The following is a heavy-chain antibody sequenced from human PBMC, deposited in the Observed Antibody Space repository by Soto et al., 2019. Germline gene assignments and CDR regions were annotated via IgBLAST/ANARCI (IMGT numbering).Heavy chain of an antibody. J-gene: IGHJ1*01. CDR2: VYYSGST. Sequence: KSSETLSLTCTVSGGSISSSSYYWGWIRQPPGKGLEWIGSVYYSGSTYDNPSLKSRITLSVDRSKSQFSLKLTSVTAADTAVYYCAKALSGWTNGFQHWGQGTLVTVSS. CDR1: GGSISSSSYY. CDR3: AKALSGWTNGFQH. D-gene: IGHD6-19*01. V-gene: IGHV4-39*01.